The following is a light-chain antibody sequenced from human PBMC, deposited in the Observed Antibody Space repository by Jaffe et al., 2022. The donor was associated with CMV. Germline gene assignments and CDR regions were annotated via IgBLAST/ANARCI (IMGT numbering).Light chain of an antibody. CDR2: GAS. Sequence: EIVLTQSPGTLSLSPGERATLSCRASQSVISTYLAWYQHKPGQAPRLLIYGASSRATGIPDRFRGSGSGTDFTLSISRLEPEDFAVYYCHQYGSSPFTFGPGTKVDIK. CDR1: QSVISTY. V-gene: IGKV3-20*01. CDR3: HQYGSSPFT. J-gene: IGKJ3*01.